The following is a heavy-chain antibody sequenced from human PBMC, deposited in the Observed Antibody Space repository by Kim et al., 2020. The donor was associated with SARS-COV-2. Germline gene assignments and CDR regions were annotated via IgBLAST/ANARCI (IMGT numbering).Heavy chain of an antibody. J-gene: IGHJ4*02. Sequence: GGSLRLSCAASGFTLSSYSINWVRQAPGKGLEWISYISSSGGTIYYADSVKGRFTVSRDNARNSLYLQMNSLRDEDTAVYYCARDCTATSTRCTGYWGQGTLGTVSS. CDR2: ISSSGGTI. CDR3: ARDCTATSTRCTGY. D-gene: IGHD2-2*01. CDR1: GFTLSSYS. V-gene: IGHV3-48*02.